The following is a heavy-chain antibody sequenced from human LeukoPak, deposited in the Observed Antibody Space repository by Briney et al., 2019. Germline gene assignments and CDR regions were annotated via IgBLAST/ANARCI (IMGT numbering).Heavy chain of an antibody. CDR2: ISVTSTYI. CDR3: ARDRGGGYFDY. D-gene: IGHD3-16*01. V-gene: IGHV3-21*01. J-gene: IGHJ4*02. CDR1: AFPFSGYS. Sequence: GGSLRLSCVVSAFPFSGYSMNWVRQAPGKGLEWVSAISVTSTYIYYADSVRGRFTISRDNAKSSLYLQMNSLRAEDTAVYYCARDRGGGYFDYWGQGALVTVSS.